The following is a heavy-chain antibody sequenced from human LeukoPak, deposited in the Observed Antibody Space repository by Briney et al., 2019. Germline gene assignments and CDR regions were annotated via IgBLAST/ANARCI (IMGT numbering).Heavy chain of an antibody. J-gene: IGHJ4*02. V-gene: IGHV3-33*01. D-gene: IGHD3-16*01. CDR2: IWYDASEK. CDR1: GFTFSSHG. CDR3: ARWGDNKILDY. Sequence: QPGRSLRLACVASGFTFSSHGMHWVRQAPGKGLEWVAVIWYDASEKYYADSVKGRFTISRDNSENTLYLQMNSLRAEDTAVYYCARWGDNKILDYWGQGTLVTVSS.